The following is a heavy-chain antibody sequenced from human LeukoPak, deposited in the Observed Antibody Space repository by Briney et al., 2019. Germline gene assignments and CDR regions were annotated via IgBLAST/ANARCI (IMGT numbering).Heavy chain of an antibody. V-gene: IGHV4-38-2*02. CDR2: IFHTGNT. D-gene: IGHD1-26*01. CDR1: GYSISSGYY. CDR3: ARGAILGTPIDS. Sequence: PSETLSLTCTVSGYSISSGYYWGWIRQPPGKGLEWIASIFHTGNTYYNPSLKSRVTISVDTSKNQFSLRLSSVAAADTAVYYYARGAILGTPIDSWGQGTLVTVSS. J-gene: IGHJ4*02.